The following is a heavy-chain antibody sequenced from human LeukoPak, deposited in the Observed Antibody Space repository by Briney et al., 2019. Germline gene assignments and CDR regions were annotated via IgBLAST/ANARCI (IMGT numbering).Heavy chain of an antibody. D-gene: IGHD6-19*01. CDR3: ATTVPGYPDDYFDY. V-gene: IGHV3-7*01. Sequence: GGSLRLSCAASEFTLSIYWMSWVRQAPGKGLERVAHTNQDGSKNYYVDSLKGRFTISRDNAKNSLYLQMNSLRAEDTAVYYCATTVPGYPDDYFDYWGQGTLVTVSS. CDR1: EFTLSIYW. CDR2: TNQDGSKN. J-gene: IGHJ4*02.